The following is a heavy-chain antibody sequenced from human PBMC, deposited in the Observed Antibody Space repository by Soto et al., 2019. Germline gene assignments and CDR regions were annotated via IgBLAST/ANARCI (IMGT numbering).Heavy chain of an antibody. CDR1: GYTFTGQY. CDR2: INPKSGGT. Sequence: GAPVKVSCKASGYTFTGQYMHWVRQDQGQGLEWMGWINPKSGGTNYAQKFQGWVTMTRDTSISTVYMELSRLRSDDTAVYYCARDHGPLDYYFWTGLQGSFDYYSGMDVWGQGTTVTVSS. V-gene: IGHV1-2*04. D-gene: IGHD3-3*01. CDR3: ARDHGPLDYYFWTGLQGSFDYYSGMDV. J-gene: IGHJ6*02.